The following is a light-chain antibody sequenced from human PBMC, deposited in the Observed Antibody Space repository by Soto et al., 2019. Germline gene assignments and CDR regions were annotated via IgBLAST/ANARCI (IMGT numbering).Light chain of an antibody. CDR2: ATS. V-gene: IGKV3-20*01. Sequence: EVVLTQSPGTLSLSPGERVTLSCRASLSISSIYLAWYQQKPGQAPRLVIYATSSRATGIPDRFSGSGSGTDFTLTISRLEPEDFAVYYCQQYGDGNSPRYSFGQGTRLDIK. CDR3: QQYGDGNSPRYS. J-gene: IGKJ2*03. CDR1: LSISSIY.